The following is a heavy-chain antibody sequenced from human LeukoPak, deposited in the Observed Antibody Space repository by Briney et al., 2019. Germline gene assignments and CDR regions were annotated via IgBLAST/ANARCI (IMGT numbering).Heavy chain of an antibody. Sequence: GGSLRLSCAASRFIFTNYWIHWVRQAPGKGLVWVSHVNNDGSATSYADSVKGRFTTSRDSAENTVYLHMNSLRVEDTAVYYCTSFFETNWGQGTLVTVSS. CDR3: TSFFETN. CDR1: RFIFTNYW. V-gene: IGHV3-74*01. D-gene: IGHD2/OR15-2a*01. J-gene: IGHJ4*02. CDR2: VNNDGSAT.